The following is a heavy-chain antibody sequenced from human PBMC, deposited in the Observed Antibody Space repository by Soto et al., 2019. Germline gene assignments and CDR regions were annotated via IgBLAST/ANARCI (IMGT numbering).Heavy chain of an antibody. CDR1: GFSLSTDDVG. Sequence: SGPTLVNPTQTLTLTCTFSGFSLSTDDVGVGWIRQPPGQALDWLAVIYWDDDKRYSPSLKSRLTIAKDTSKNQVVLTLTNMDPVDAATYYCARTNYSISSFDYWGQGALVTVSS. V-gene: IGHV2-5*02. D-gene: IGHD6-6*01. CDR2: IYWDDDK. CDR3: ARTNYSISSFDY. J-gene: IGHJ4*02.